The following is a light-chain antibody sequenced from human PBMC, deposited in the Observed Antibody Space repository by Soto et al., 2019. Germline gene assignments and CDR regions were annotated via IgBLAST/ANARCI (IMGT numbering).Light chain of an antibody. CDR2: VTS. J-gene: IGKJ2*01. V-gene: IGKV3-20*01. CDR1: QTVSSNN. Sequence: EIVLTQSPGTLSLSPGQRATLSCRASQTVSSNNLAWYQQKPGQAPRLLIYVTSNRTSGIPDRFGGSWSGTDFTLTISRLEPEDFAVFHCQQYGTAPYTFGQGTKLEI. CDR3: QQYGTAPYT.